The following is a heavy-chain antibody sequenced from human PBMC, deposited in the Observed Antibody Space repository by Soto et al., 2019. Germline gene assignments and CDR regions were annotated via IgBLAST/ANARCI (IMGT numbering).Heavy chain of an antibody. V-gene: IGHV3-30*18. CDR2: ISYDGSNK. D-gene: IGHD3-9*01. J-gene: IGHJ6*02. CDR3: AKDVLEDILTGYPYYYYYGMDV. CDR1: GFTFSSYG. Sequence: QVQLVESGGGVLQPGRSLRLSCAASGFTFSSYGMHWVRQAPGKGLEWVAVISYDGSNKYYADSVKGRFTISRDNSKNTLYLQMNSLRAEDTAVYYCAKDVLEDILTGYPYYYYYGMDVWGQGTTVTVSS.